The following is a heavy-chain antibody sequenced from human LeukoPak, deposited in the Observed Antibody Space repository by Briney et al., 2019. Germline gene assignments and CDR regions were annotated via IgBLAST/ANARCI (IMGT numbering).Heavy chain of an antibody. J-gene: IGHJ4*02. CDR1: GGSISSYY. D-gene: IGHD5-24*01. CDR3: ARGARAGYNLEPFDF. CDR2: IYYSGST. Sequence: PSETLSLTCTVSGGSISSYYWSWIRQPPGKGLEWIGYIYYSGSTKYNPSLKSRVTISVDTSKNQFSLKLRSVTAADTAVYYCARGARAGYNLEPFDFWGQGTLVTVSS. V-gene: IGHV4-59*08.